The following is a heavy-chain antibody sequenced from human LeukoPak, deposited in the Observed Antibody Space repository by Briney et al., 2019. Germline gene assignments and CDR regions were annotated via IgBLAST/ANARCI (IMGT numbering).Heavy chain of an antibody. V-gene: IGHV4-59*08. CDR2: IYYSGST. CDR1: GGSISSYY. CDR3: ARTSARGSYFDY. D-gene: IGHD6-6*01. J-gene: IGHJ4*02. Sequence: SETLPLTCTVSGGSISSYYWSWIRQPPGKGLEWIGYIYYSGSTNYNPSLKSRVTISVDTSKNQFSLKLSSVTAADTAVYYCARTSARGSYFDYWGQGTLVTVSS.